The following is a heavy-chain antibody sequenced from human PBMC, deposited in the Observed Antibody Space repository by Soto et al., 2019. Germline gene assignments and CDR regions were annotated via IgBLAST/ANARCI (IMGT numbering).Heavy chain of an antibody. D-gene: IGHD4-17*01. CDR1: GFTFSSYS. V-gene: IGHV3-48*02. CDR3: ARWESDYGIPNWYFDL. J-gene: IGHJ2*01. Sequence: EVQLVESGGGLVQPGGSLRLSCAASGFTFSSYSMNWVRQAPGKGLEWVSYISSSSSTIYYADFVKGRFTISRDNAKNSLYLQMNSLRDEDTAVYYCARWESDYGIPNWYFDLWGRGTLVTVSS. CDR2: ISSSSSTI.